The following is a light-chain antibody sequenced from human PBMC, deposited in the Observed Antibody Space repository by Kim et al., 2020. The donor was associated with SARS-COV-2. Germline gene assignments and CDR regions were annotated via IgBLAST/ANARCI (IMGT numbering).Light chain of an antibody. Sequence: QSVLTQPPSVSEAPRQRVTISCSGSSSNIGKNAVNWYQQLPGKAPKLLIYYDNLLPSGVSDRFSGSKSGTSASLAISGLQSEDEADYYCAAWDDSLSGPVFGGGTQLTVL. CDR2: YDN. V-gene: IGLV1-36*01. J-gene: IGLJ3*02. CDR3: AAWDDSLSGPV. CDR1: SSNIGKNA.